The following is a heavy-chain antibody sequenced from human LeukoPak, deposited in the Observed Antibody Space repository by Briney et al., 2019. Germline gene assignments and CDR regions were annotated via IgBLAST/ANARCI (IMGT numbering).Heavy chain of an antibody. CDR2: IYYSGST. D-gene: IGHD2-2*01. V-gene: IGHV4-34*01. J-gene: IGHJ2*01. CDR1: GGSFSGYY. CDR3: AISRGLHCSSTSCSRDWYFDL. Sequence: SETLSLTCAVYGGSFSGYYWNWIRQPPGKGLEWIGSIYYSGSTYYNPSLKSRVTISVDTSKNQFSLKLSSVTAADTAVYYCAISRGLHCSSTSCSRDWYFDLWGRGTLVTVSS.